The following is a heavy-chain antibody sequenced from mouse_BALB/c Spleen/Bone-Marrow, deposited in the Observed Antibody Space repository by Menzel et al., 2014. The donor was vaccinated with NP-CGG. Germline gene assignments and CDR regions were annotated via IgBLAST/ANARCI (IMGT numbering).Heavy chain of an antibody. CDR1: GFTFSNYW. Sequence: DVQLVESGGGLVQPGGSMKLSCVASGFTFSNYWMNWVRPSPEKGLEWVAEIRLKSNNYATHYAESVKGKVTISRDDSKSSVYLQMNNLRAEDTGIYYCSTGLADWGQGTLVTVSA. CDR2: IRLKSNNYAT. V-gene: IGHV6-6*02. J-gene: IGHJ3*01. CDR3: STGLAD. D-gene: IGHD6-1*01.